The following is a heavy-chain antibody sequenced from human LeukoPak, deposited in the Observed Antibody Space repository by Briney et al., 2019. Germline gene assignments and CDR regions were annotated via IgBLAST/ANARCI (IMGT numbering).Heavy chain of an antibody. Sequence: SVKVSCKASGGTFSSYAISWVRQAPGQGLEWMRGIIPIFGTANYAQKFQGRVTITTDESTSTAYMELSSLRSEDTAVYYCARGSDYDSSGYYYGYFDYWGQGTLVTVSS. D-gene: IGHD3-22*01. CDR3: ARGSDYDSSGYYYGYFDY. J-gene: IGHJ4*02. V-gene: IGHV1-69*05. CDR2: IIPIFGTA. CDR1: GGTFSSYA.